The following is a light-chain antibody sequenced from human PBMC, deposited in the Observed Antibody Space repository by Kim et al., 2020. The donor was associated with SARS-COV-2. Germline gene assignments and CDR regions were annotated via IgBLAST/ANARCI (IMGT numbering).Light chain of an antibody. CDR3: LKHNTYPRT. V-gene: IGKV1-17*01. CDR2: AAS. CDR1: HVIRKA. Sequence: APVGDTVTITLRESHVIRKALGWYNHRPGKAPQRLFYAASILQSGVPPRFSVSGSVTEFSLTISSLQPEDFAPYNTLKHNTYPRTFVEGT. J-gene: IGKJ1*01.